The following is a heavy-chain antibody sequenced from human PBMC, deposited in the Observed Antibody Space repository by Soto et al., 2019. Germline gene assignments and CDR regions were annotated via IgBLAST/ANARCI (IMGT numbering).Heavy chain of an antibody. D-gene: IGHD1-7*01. CDR2: IFSNDEK. CDR1: GFSLTTTEVA. CDR3: ARIITGTTMWFDP. J-gene: IGHJ5*02. V-gene: IGHV2-26*01. Sequence: SGPTLVNPTQSLTLTCSFSGFSLTTTEVAVSWIRQPPGKALEWLAHIFSNDEKSYSTSLKSRLTISKDTSKSQVVLTMTNMDPVDTATYYCARIITGTTMWFDPWGQGTLVTVSS.